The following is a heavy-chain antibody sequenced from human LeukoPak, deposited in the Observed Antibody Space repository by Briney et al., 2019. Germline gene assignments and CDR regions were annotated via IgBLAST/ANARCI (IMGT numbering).Heavy chain of an antibody. Sequence: SETLSLTCAVYGGSFSGYYWSWLRQPPGKGLEWIGEINHSGSTNYNPSLKSRVTISVDTSKNQFSLKLSSVTAADTAMYYCARGRIAARSFVDYWGQGTLVTVPS. CDR2: INHSGST. V-gene: IGHV4-34*01. D-gene: IGHD6-6*01. CDR3: ARGRIAARSFVDY. J-gene: IGHJ4*02. CDR1: GGSFSGYY.